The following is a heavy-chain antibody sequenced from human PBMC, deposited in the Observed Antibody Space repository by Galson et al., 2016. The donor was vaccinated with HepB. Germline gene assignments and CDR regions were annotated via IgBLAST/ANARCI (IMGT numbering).Heavy chain of an antibody. D-gene: IGHD2-21*02. CDR1: KNKFTSHW. J-gene: IGHJ5*02. CDR3: ARQNPTAEDNWFDP. CDR2: IDPSDSYT. Sequence: QSGAEVKKPGESLRISCKGSKNKFTSHWISWVRQMPGKGLEWMGRIDPSDSYTNYSPSFQGHVTISADKSISTAYLQWSSLKASDTAMYYCARQNPTAEDNWFDPWGQGTLVTVSS. V-gene: IGHV5-10-1*01.